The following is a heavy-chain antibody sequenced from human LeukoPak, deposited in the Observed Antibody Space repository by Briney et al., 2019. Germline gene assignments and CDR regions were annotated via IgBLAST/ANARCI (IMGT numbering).Heavy chain of an antibody. V-gene: IGHV3-23*01. Sequence: GGSLRLSCAASGFTFSGYAMNWVRQAPGKGLEWISSISGSGGGTYYADSVKGRFTISRDNSKNTLYLQMNSLRAEDTAVYYCAKDSSSGWFDYWGQGTLVTVSS. J-gene: IGHJ4*02. CDR2: ISGSGGGT. CDR1: GFTFSGYA. D-gene: IGHD6-19*01. CDR3: AKDSSSGWFDY.